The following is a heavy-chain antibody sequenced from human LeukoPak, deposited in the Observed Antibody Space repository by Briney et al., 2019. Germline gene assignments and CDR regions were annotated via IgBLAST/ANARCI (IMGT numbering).Heavy chain of an antibody. V-gene: IGHV3-23*01. J-gene: IGHJ5*02. Sequence: GGSLRLSRVVSGFTFSNHDMSWVRQAPGKGLEWVSSISDSGGSTYYADSVKGRFTVSRDNSKNTLYLQMTNLRAADTAVYYCAKDLSRAVAADWFDPWDQGSLVTVSS. CDR2: ISDSGGST. D-gene: IGHD6-19*01. CDR3: AKDLSRAVAADWFDP. CDR1: GFTFSNHD.